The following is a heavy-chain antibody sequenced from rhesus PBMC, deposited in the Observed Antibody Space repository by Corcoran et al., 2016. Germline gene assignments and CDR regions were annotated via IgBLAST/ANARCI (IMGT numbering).Heavy chain of an antibody. Sequence: QVQLQESGPGLVKPSETLSPTCGVSRGSITDTSSWKWIRQPPGKGLEWIANVYGDSASTYYNPSLRSRVTISKDTSKNQFSLKLSSVTAADTAVYYCARDPYSSGWYDYWGQGVLVTVSS. D-gene: IGHD6-31*01. CDR2: VYGDSAST. J-gene: IGHJ4*01. CDR3: ARDPYSSGWYDY. V-gene: IGHV4S9*01. CDR1: RGSITDTSS.